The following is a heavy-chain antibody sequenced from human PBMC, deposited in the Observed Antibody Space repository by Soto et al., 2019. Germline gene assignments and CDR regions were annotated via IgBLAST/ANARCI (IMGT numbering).Heavy chain of an antibody. CDR3: ARQASTVTNNWFAP. V-gene: IGHV1-3*01. J-gene: IGHJ5*02. CDR2: VNGGSGYT. D-gene: IGHD4-17*01. CDR1: GYTFTTYS. Sequence: QVQLVQSGAEVKKPGASVKISCKASGYTFTTYSIHWVRQAPGQRLEWMGWVNGGSGYTKYSKNFQGRVAITRDTSATTAYMELSSLTSEDTAVYYCARQASTVTNNWFAPWGQGTQVTVSS.